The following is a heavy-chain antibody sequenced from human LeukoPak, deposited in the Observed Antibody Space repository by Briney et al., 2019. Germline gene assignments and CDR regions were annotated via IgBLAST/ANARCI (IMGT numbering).Heavy chain of an antibody. CDR2: IKQDGSEK. CDR1: GFTFSSYW. CDR3: ARDSWALHFDY. V-gene: IGHV3-7*01. D-gene: IGHD1-26*01. J-gene: IGHJ4*02. Sequence: GGSLRLSCAASGFTFSSYWMSWVRQAPGKGLEWVADIKQDGSEKYYVDSVKGRFTISRDNAKNSLYLQMNSLRAEDTAVYYCARDSWALHFDYWGQGALVTVSS.